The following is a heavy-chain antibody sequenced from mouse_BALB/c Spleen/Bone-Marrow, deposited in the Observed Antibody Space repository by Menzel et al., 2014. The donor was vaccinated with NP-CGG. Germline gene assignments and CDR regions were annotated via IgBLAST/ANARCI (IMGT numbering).Heavy chain of an antibody. Sequence: EVKLMESGAELVKPGASVKLSCTASGFNIKDTYMHWVKQRPEQGLEWIGRIDPANGNTKYDPKSQGKATITADTSSNTAYLQLSSLTSEDTAVYYCALYYDCDVGYWGQGTTLTVSS. D-gene: IGHD2-4*01. CDR1: GFNIKDTY. CDR3: ALYYDCDVGY. V-gene: IGHV14-3*02. J-gene: IGHJ2*01. CDR2: IDPANGNT.